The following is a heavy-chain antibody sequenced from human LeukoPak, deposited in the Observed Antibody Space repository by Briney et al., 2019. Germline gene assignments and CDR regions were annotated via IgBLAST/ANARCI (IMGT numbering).Heavy chain of an antibody. CDR1: GFTFSDYY. J-gene: IGHJ4*02. Sequence: GGSLRLSCAASGFTFSDYYMSWIRQAPGKGLEWVSYISSSGSTIYYADSVKGRFTISRDNSKNTLYLQMDNLRVEDTAFYYFATEDDTSNRAGLFNFHRGRGSLVTVSS. CDR3: ATEDDTSNRAGLFNFH. CDR2: ISSSGSTI. D-gene: IGHD1-14*01. V-gene: IGHV3-11*04.